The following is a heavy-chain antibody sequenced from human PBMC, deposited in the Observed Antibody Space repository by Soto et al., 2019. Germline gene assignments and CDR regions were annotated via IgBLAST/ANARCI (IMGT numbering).Heavy chain of an antibody. CDR3: AKRGGPYDFWSGYWYGMDV. V-gene: IGHV3-23*01. J-gene: IGHJ6*02. D-gene: IGHD3-3*01. CDR1: GFTFSSYA. Sequence: GGSLRLSCAASGFTFSSYAMSWVRQAPGKGLEWVSAISGSGGSTYYADSVKGRFTISRDNSKNTLYLQMNSLRAEDTAVYYCAKRGGPYDFWSGYWYGMDVWGQGTTVTVSS. CDR2: ISGSGGST.